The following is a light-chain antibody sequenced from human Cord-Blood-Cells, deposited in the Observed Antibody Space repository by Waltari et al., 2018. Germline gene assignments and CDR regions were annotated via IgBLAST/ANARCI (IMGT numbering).Light chain of an antibody. CDR2: AAS. J-gene: IGKJ1*01. CDR1: QGISNY. V-gene: IGKV1-27*01. CDR3: QKNNSAPWT. Sequence: DFQKPQSQSYLSASVGDRVSITCRASQGISNYLAWYQQKPGKVPKLLIYAASTLQSGVPCRFSGSGYGTDFTLTISSLQPEDGATYDCQKNNSAPWTFGQGTKVEIK.